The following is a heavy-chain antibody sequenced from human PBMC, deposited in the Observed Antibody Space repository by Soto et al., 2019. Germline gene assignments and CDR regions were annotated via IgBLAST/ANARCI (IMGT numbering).Heavy chain of an antibody. Sequence: SETLSLTCAVYGGSFSGYYWSWIRQPPGKGLEWIGEINHSGSTNYNSSLKSRVTTSVDTSKNQFFLKLSSVAAADTAVYYCARVSYSRITIFGVVAYYFDYWGQGTLVTVSS. CDR3: ARVSYSRITIFGVVAYYFDY. CDR1: GGSFSGYY. V-gene: IGHV4-34*01. CDR2: INHSGST. J-gene: IGHJ4*02. D-gene: IGHD3-3*01.